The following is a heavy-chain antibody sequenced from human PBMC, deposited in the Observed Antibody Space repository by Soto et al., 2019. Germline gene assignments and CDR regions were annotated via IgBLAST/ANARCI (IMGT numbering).Heavy chain of an antibody. Sequence: QVQLVQSGAEVKKPGSSVKVSCKASGDTFSSYAISWVRQAPAQGLEWMGVIIPISGTANYAQKFQGRVTITADESTSTAYMELSSLRSEDTAVYYCASGSGIAARPRYFQHWGQGTLVTVSS. CDR2: IIPISGTA. V-gene: IGHV1-69*01. CDR3: ASGSGIAARPRYFQH. CDR1: GDTFSSYA. D-gene: IGHD6-6*01. J-gene: IGHJ1*01.